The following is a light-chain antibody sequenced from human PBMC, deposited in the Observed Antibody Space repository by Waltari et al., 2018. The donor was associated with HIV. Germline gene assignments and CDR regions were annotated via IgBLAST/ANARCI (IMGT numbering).Light chain of an antibody. Sequence: DINMTQSPSSLSASVGDRVTIPCRASESIISYLNWYHQSPGKAPTLLIFGTSTLQDGVPSRFSGSGSETEFALSIAGLQREDFGTYFCQQTFSPPRTFGPGT. CDR1: ESIISY. CDR2: GTS. CDR3: QQTFSPPRT. J-gene: IGKJ2*01. V-gene: IGKV1-39*01.